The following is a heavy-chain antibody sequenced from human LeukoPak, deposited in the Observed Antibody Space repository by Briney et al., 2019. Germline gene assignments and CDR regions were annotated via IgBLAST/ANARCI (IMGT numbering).Heavy chain of an antibody. V-gene: IGHV4-61*02. CDR3: ASWKVKGDAFDI. D-gene: IGHD1-1*01. CDR1: GGSISSGSYY. J-gene: IGHJ3*02. CDR2: IYTSGST. Sequence: PSQTLSLTCTVSGGSISSGSYYWSWIRQPAGKGLEWIGRIYTSGSTNYNPSLKSRVTISVDTSKNQFSLKLSSVTAADTAVYYCASWKVKGDAFDIWGQGTMVTVSS.